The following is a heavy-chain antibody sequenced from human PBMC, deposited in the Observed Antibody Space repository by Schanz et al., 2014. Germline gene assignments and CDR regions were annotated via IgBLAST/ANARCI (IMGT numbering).Heavy chain of an antibody. J-gene: IGHJ4*02. V-gene: IGHV4-4*07. CDR3: ATWRGDDSGGHGQFDY. CDR1: GGSMSSFY. D-gene: IGHD3-22*01. Sequence: QVQLQESGPGLVKPSETLSLTCTVSGGSMSSFYWNWIRQPAGKGLEWIGRISTSGSTNYNPSLRSGVSMSIDTSKTHFSLRLSSLTAADTAVYYCATWRGDDSGGHGQFDYWGQGALVTVSS. CDR2: ISTSGST.